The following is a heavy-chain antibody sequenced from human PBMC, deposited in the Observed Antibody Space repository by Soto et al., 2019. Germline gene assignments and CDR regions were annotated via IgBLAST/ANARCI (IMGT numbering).Heavy chain of an antibody. D-gene: IGHD1-26*01. CDR3: ARGMPFVGATTHYYYGMDV. J-gene: IGHJ6*02. CDR2: TYYRSKWYN. Sequence: SQTLSLTCAISGDSVSSNSAAWNWIRQSPSRGLEWLGRTYYRSKWYNDYAVSVKSRITINPDTSKNQFSLQLNSVTPEDTAVYYCARGMPFVGATTHYYYGMDVWGQGTTVTVSS. V-gene: IGHV6-1*01. CDR1: GDSVSSNSAA.